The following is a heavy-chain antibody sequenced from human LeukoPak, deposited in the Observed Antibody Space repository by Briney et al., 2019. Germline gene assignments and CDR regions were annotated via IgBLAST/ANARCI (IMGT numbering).Heavy chain of an antibody. V-gene: IGHV3-23*01. CDR1: GFTFSGYA. D-gene: IGHD2-2*01. CDR2: ISGSGGST. J-gene: IGHJ4*02. Sequence: GGSLRLSCAASGFTFSGYAMSWVRHAPGKGLEWVSAISGSGGSTYYADSVKGRFTISRDNSKNTLYLQMNSLRAEDTAVYYCAKDAVVVPAAMIGYWGQGTLVTVSS. CDR3: AKDAVVVPAAMIGY.